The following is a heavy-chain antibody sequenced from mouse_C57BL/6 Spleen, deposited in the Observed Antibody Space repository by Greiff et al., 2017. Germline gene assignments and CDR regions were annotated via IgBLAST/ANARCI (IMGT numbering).Heavy chain of an antibody. V-gene: IGHV5-12*01. Sequence: EVKLVESGGGLVQPGGSLKLSCAASGFTFSDYYMYWVRQTPEKRLEWVAYISNGGGSTYYPDTVKGRFTISRDNAKNTLYLQMSRLKSEDTAMYYCARLFYYDYDGYFDYWGQGTTLTVSS. D-gene: IGHD2-4*01. CDR3: ARLFYYDYDGYFDY. CDR2: ISNGGGST. CDR1: GFTFSDYY. J-gene: IGHJ2*01.